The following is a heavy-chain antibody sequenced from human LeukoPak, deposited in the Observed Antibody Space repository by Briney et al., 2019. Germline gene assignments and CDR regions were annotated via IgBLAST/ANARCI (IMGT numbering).Heavy chain of an antibody. CDR2: IYYSGST. J-gene: IGHJ4*02. V-gene: IGHV4-31*03. CDR3: ARKDYGGTPTFDY. Sequence: SETLSLTCTVSGGSISSGGYYWSWIRQHPGKGLEWSGYIYYSGSTYYNPSLKSRVTISVDTSKNQFSLKLSSVTAADTAVYYCARKDYGGTPTFDYWGQGTLVTVSS. CDR1: GGSISSGGYY. D-gene: IGHD4-23*01.